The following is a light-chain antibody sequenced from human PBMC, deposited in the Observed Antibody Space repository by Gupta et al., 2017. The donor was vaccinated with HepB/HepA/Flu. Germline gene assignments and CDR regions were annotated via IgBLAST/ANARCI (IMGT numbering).Light chain of an antibody. CDR2: RAS. CDR3: MQGTHWPRT. CDR1: QGLVHSDGKTY. J-gene: IGKJ1*01. V-gene: IGKV2-30*02. Sequence: DVVMTQSPPSLPVTLGRPASISCRSSQGLVHSDGKTYLNWFHQRPGQSPRRLIYRASDRDSGVPDRFSGSGSGTNFTLKISKVEAEDVGIYYCMQGTHWPRTFGQGTKVEIK.